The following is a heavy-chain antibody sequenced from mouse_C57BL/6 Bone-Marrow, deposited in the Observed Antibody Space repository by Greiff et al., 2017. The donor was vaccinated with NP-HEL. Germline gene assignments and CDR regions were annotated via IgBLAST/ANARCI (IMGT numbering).Heavy chain of an antibody. V-gene: IGHV5-12*01. CDR2: ISNGGGST. CDR3: ARLGPYYFDY. J-gene: IGHJ2*01. CDR1: GFTFSDYY. Sequence: EVKVVESGGGLVQPGGSLKLSCAASGFTFSDYYMYWVRQTPEKRLEWVAYISNGGGSTYYPDTVKGRFTISRDNAKNTLYLQMSRLKSEDTAMYYCARLGPYYFDYWGQGTTLTVSS.